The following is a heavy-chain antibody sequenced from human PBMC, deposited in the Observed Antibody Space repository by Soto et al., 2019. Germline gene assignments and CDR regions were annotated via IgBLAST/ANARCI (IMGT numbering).Heavy chain of an antibody. CDR3: ARQGGSSGIWYFDY. CDR2: TSYDENYK. J-gene: IGHJ4*02. D-gene: IGHD6-6*01. Sequence: QVQLVESGGGVVQPGRSLRLSCAASGFTFSGYAMHWVRQAPGKGLEWVAATSYDENYKYYADSVKGRFNISRDNSKNTLFLQMNSLRTENTAVYYCARQGGSSGIWYFDYWGQGSLVTVSS. V-gene: IGHV3-30*04. CDR1: GFTFSGYA.